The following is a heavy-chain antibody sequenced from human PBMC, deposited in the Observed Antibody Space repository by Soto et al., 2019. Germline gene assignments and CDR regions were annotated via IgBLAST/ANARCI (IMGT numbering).Heavy chain of an antibody. D-gene: IGHD2-2*01. V-gene: IGHV1-69*02. CDR1: GGTFSSYT. Sequence: QVQLVQSGAEVKMPGSSVKVSCKASGGTFSSYTISWVRQAPGQGLEWMGRIIPILGIANYAQKFQGRVTITADKSTSTAYMELSSLRSEDTAVYYSIVVVPAGVDYWGQGTLVTVSS. CDR2: IIPILGIA. CDR3: IVVVPAGVDY. J-gene: IGHJ4*02.